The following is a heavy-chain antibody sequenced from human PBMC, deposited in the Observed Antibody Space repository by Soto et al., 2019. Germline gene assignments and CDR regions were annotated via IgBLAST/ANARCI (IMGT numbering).Heavy chain of an antibody. V-gene: IGHV3-9*01. CDR1: GFDFDSYA. CDR3: TEGSGSYGGNHDY. D-gene: IGHD5-12*01. Sequence: LVESGGGWVQPGRSLRLSCAASGFDFDSYAMNWVRQSPEKGLEWVACISWNSGIVAYADSVRGRFTISRDNARNSLFLQMDSLRPEDSALYYCTEGSGSYGGNHDYWGQGTLVTVSS. CDR2: ISWNSGIV. J-gene: IGHJ4*02.